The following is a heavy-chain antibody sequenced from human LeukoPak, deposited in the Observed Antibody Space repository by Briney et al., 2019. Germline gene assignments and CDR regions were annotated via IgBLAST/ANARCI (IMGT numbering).Heavy chain of an antibody. V-gene: IGHV3-13*01. CDR2: IGTTGDT. J-gene: IGHJ4*02. CDR3: AREGSAGIAVAGTPLH. Sequence: GGSLRLSCEVSGFTFSSYDMHWVRQTTGKGLEWVSGIGTTGDTHYPDSVKGRFTVSRENAKNSLYLQMNSLRAEDTAVYYCAREGSAGIAVAGTPLHWGQGTLVTVSS. D-gene: IGHD6-19*01. CDR1: GFTFSSYD.